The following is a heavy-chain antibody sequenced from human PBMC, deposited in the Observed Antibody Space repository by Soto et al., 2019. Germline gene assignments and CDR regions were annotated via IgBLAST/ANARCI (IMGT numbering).Heavy chain of an antibody. CDR1: GGSISSYC. CDR2: IYYSGST. CDR3: ARSYYYDSSGYPRNHPFDY. Sequence: PSETLSLTCTVSGGSISSYCWSWIRQPPGKGLEWIGYIYYSGSTNYNPSLKSRVTISVDTSKNQFSLKLSSVTAADTAVYYCARSYYYDSSGYPRNHPFDYWGQGTMLTVSS. J-gene: IGHJ4*02. D-gene: IGHD3-22*01. V-gene: IGHV4-59*01.